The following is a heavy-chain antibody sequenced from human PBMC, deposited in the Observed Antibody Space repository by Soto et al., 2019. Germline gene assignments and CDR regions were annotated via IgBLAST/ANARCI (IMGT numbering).Heavy chain of an antibody. J-gene: IGHJ1*01. Sequence: QVQLVQSGAEVKKPGASVKVSCKASGYTFTSYGISWVRQAPGQGLEWMGWISAYNGNTNYAQKLQDRVTMTTDTYKSTAYMEKRSLRSDDTAVYYCARDEVEYGGSYAFGYWCQGTLVTVSS. CDR2: ISAYNGNT. CDR1: GYTFTSYG. D-gene: IGHD1-26*01. V-gene: IGHV1-18*01. CDR3: ARDEVEYGGSYAFGY.